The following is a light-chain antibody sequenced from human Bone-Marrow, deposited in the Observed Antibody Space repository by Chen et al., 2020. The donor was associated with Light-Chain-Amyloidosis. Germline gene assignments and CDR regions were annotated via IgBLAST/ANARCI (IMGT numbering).Light chain of an antibody. J-gene: IGLJ3*02. CDR3: QVWDRSSDRPV. V-gene: IGLV3-21*02. Sequence: SYVLTQPSSVSVAPGQTATIACGGNNIGSTSVHWYQQSPGQAPLLVVYYDSDRPSGIPERLSGSSSGNTATLTISRVEAGDEADYYCQVWDRSSDRPVLGGGTKLTVL. CDR1: NIGSTS. CDR2: YDS.